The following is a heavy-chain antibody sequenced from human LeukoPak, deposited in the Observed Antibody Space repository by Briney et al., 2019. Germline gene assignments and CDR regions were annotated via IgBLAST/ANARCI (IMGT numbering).Heavy chain of an antibody. J-gene: IGHJ3*02. CDR3: AKGREYQLLPDAFDI. Sequence: SPRLSCAASGFTFDDYAMHWVRQAPGKGLEWVSGISWNSGSIGYADSVKGRFTISRDNAKNSLYLQMNSLRAEDMALYYCAKGREYQLLPDAFDIWGQGTMVTVSS. CDR1: GFTFDDYA. V-gene: IGHV3-9*03. CDR2: ISWNSGSI. D-gene: IGHD2-2*01.